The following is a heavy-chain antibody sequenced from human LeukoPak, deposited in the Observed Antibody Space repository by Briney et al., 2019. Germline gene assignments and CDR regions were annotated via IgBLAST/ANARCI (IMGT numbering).Heavy chain of an antibody. D-gene: IGHD6-13*01. CDR3: ARVHSSSWSYYFDY. Sequence: GASVKVSCKASRGTFSSYAISWVRQAPGQGLEWMGGIIPIFGTANYAQKFQGRVTITTDESTSTAYMELSSLRSEDTAVYYCARVHSSSWSYYFDYWGQGTLVTVSS. V-gene: IGHV1-69*05. J-gene: IGHJ4*02. CDR1: RGTFSSYA. CDR2: IIPIFGTA.